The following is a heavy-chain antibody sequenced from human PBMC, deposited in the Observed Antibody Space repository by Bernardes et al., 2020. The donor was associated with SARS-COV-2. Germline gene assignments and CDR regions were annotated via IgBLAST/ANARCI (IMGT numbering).Heavy chain of an antibody. CDR1: GFSLRTRGVG. CDR3: GRLDLFHFDL. V-gene: IGHV2-5*02. CDR2: IYWDDDWDDDK. D-gene: IGHD1-1*01. J-gene: IGHJ4*02. Sequence: SGPTPAKPTQILPLTCTLSGFSLRTRGVGVGWIRQPPGKALEWLALIYWDDDWDDDKRYSPSLKSRLTITKDTSKNQLVLTMTNMDPVDTATYFCGRLDLFHFDLWGQGTPVAVSS.